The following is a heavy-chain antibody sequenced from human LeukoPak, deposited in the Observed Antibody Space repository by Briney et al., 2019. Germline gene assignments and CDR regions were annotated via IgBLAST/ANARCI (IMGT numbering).Heavy chain of an antibody. Sequence: PSETLSLTCTVSGGSISSYYWSWIRQPPGKGLEWIGYIYYSGSTNYNPSLKSRVTISVDTSKNQFSLKLSSVTAADTAVYYCARDRRRITIFGVVQRVNWFDPWVQGTLVTVSS. J-gene: IGHJ5*02. V-gene: IGHV4-59*01. CDR3: ARDRRRITIFGVVQRVNWFDP. D-gene: IGHD3-3*01. CDR1: GGSISSYY. CDR2: IYYSGST.